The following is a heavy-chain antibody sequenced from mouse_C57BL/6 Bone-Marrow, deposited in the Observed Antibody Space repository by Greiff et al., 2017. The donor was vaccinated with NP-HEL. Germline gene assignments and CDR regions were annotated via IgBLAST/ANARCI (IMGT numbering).Heavy chain of an antibody. D-gene: IGHD4-1*01. J-gene: IGHJ4*01. CDR3: ARQWLTGTYAMDY. V-gene: IGHV5-12*01. CDR1: GFTFSDYY. Sequence: EVQLVESGGGLVQPGGSLKLSCAASGFTFSDYYMYWVRQTPEKRLEWVAYISNGGGSTYYPDTVKGRFTISRDHAKNTLYLQMGRLKSEDTAMYYCARQWLTGTYAMDYWGQGTSVTVSS. CDR2: ISNGGGST.